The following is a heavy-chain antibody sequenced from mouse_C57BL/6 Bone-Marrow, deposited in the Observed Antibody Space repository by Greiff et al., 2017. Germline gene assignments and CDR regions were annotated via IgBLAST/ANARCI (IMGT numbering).Heavy chain of an antibody. CDR3: ARGDYKYEGAWFAY. V-gene: IGHV5-17*01. J-gene: IGHJ3*01. CDR1: GFTFSDYG. D-gene: IGHD2-14*01. CDR2: ISRGSSTI. Sequence: DVMLVESGGGLVKPGGSLKLSCAASGFTFSDYGMHWVRQAPEKGLEWVAYISRGSSTIYYAVTVKGRFTISRDNAKNTLFLQMTSLMSEDTARYYCARGDYKYEGAWFAYWGQGTLVTVSA.